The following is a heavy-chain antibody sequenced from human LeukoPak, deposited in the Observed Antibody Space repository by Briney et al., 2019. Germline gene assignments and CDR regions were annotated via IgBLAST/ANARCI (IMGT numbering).Heavy chain of an antibody. CDR1: SGPISGYY. V-gene: IGHV4-59*01. Sequence: KTSETLSLTCTVSSGPISGYYWSWIRQPPGKGLEWVGYISYSGSTNYNPSLKSRVTISVDTSKNQFSLKLSSVTAADTAVYYCASLAYCGGDCYSTFDYWGQGTLVTVSS. CDR3: ASLAYCGGDCYSTFDY. D-gene: IGHD2-21*02. CDR2: ISYSGST. J-gene: IGHJ4*02.